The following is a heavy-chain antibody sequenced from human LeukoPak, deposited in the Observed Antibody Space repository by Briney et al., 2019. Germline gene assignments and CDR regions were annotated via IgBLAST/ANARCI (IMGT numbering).Heavy chain of an antibody. CDR1: GGSISSGGYS. Sequence: SQTLSLTCAVSGGSISSGGYSWSWIRQPPGKGLEWIGYIYHSGSTYYNPSLKSRVTISVDRSKNQFSLKLSSVTAADTAVYYCARDLRYYYGMDVWGQGTTVTVSS. V-gene: IGHV4-30-2*01. CDR3: ARDLRYYYGMDV. CDR2: IYHSGST. J-gene: IGHJ6*02.